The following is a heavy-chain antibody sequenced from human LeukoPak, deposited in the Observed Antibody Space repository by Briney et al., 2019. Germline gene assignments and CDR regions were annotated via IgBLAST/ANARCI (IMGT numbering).Heavy chain of an antibody. CDR2: IYQSGSP. J-gene: IGHJ4*02. Sequence: PSQTLSLTCAVSGGSISSGDNSWSWIRQPPGKGLEWIGYIYQSGSPNYNPSLKSRVTMSVDTSKNQFSLKLSSVTAADTAVYYCARDPLGLPADWGQGTLVTVSS. V-gene: IGHV4-30-2*01. D-gene: IGHD2-2*01. CDR1: GGSISSGDNS. CDR3: ARDPLGLPAD.